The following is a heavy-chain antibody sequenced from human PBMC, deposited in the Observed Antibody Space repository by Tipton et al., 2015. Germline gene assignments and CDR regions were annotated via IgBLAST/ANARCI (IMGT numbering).Heavy chain of an antibody. D-gene: IGHD6-19*01. CDR3: ASRGAGTSHYAMDV. Sequence: LRLSCAVYGGSFSGYYWSWIRQPPGEGLEWIGEINESGSTNYNSSLKNRVTVSVDTSLNHLSLYLTSVTAADAAVYYCASRGAGTSHYAMDVWGQGTTVTVSS. J-gene: IGHJ6*02. V-gene: IGHV4-34*01. CDR2: INESGST. CDR1: GGSFSGYY.